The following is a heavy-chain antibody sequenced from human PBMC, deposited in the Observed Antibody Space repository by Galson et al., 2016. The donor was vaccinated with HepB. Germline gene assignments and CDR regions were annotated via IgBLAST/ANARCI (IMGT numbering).Heavy chain of an antibody. J-gene: IGHJ4*02. CDR2: IYYDGST. CDR1: GGSISSSDYY. V-gene: IGHV4-61*08. CDR3: ASQSPSGTYHGRFDY. Sequence: SETLSLTCTVSGGSISSSDYYWDWIRQPPGKGLEWIAYIYYDGSTNYNPSLKSRATISVDTSKNQFSLRLSSVTAADTAVYYCASQSPSGTYHGRFDYWGQGTLVTVSS. D-gene: IGHD1-26*01.